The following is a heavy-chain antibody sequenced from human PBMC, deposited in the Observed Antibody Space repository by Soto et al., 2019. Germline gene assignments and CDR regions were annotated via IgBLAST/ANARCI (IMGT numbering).Heavy chain of an antibody. CDR2: IIPNYEAA. Sequence: QVQLVQSGAEVRKPGSSVKVSCEASGSSFNNYVISWLRQAPGQGLEWMGGIIPNYEAANYAQKFRGRLTITADKATNTAYMELNSLRPEDTATYYCARYWNAGTLYGAFDIWGQGTTVIVS. CDR1: GSSFNNYV. CDR3: ARYWNAGTLYGAFDI. J-gene: IGHJ3*02. D-gene: IGHD4-17*01. V-gene: IGHV1-69*06.